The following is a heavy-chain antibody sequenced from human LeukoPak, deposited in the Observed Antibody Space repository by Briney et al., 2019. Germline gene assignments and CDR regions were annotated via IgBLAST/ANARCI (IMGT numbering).Heavy chain of an antibody. D-gene: IGHD5-18*01. CDR2: INHSGST. CDR3: ARDGGGYSYGYGLYYFDY. Sequence: SETLSLTCAVYGGSFSGYYWSWIRQPPGKGLEWMGEINHSGSTNYNPSLKSRVTISVDASKNQFSLKLSSVTAADTAVYYCARDGGGYSYGYGLYYFDYWGQGTLVTVSS. V-gene: IGHV4-34*01. CDR1: GGSFSGYY. J-gene: IGHJ4*02.